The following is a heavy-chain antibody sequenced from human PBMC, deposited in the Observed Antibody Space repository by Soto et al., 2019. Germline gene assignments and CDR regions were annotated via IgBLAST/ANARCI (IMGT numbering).Heavy chain of an antibody. Sequence: QVQLQESGPGLVKPSQTLSLTCTVSGGSISSGDYYWRWIRQPPGKGLEWIGYIYYSGSTYYNPSLKSRVTISVDTSKNQFSLKLSSVTAADEAVYYCARGVYSSSFDYGMDVWGQGTTVTVSS. CDR3: ARGVYSSSFDYGMDV. V-gene: IGHV4-30-4*01. D-gene: IGHD6-6*01. CDR2: IYYSGST. CDR1: GGSISSGDYY. J-gene: IGHJ6*02.